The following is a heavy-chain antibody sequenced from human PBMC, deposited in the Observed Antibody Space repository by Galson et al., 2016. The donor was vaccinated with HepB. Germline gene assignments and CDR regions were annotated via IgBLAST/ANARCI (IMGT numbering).Heavy chain of an antibody. CDR3: ARDLDRTTVFDS. V-gene: IGHV1-18*01. J-gene: IGHJ4*02. Sequence: SVKVSCKASGYTFTRYGISWVRQAPGHGLEWMGWISPKSSIINYAQKFQDRVTMTTDSSTNTSYMELRSPKPDDTALYYCARDLDRTTVFDSWGQGTLITVSS. D-gene: IGHD4-11*01. CDR2: ISPKSSII. CDR1: GYTFTRYG.